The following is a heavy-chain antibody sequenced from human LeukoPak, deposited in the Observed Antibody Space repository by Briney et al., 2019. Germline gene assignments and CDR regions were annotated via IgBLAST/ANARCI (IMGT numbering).Heavy chain of an antibody. V-gene: IGHV1-69*02. D-gene: IGHD1-26*01. J-gene: IGHJ6*03. CDR1: GGTFSSYT. CDR2: IIPILGIA. CDR3: ARAGWELRNYYYYYMDV. Sequence: SVKVSCKASGGTFSSYTISWVRQAPGQGLEWMGRIIPILGIANYAQKFQGRVTITADKSTSTAYMELSSLRSEDTAVYYCARAGWELRNYYYYYMDVWGKGTTVTVSS.